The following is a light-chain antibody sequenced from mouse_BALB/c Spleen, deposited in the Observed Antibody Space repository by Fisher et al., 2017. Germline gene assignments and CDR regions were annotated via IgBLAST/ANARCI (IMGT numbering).Light chain of an antibody. CDR3: FQGSGYPFT. CDR2: DTS. CDR1: SSVSS. Sequence: DIVMTQTTAIMSASLGERVTMTCTASSSVSSSYLHWYQQKPGSSPKLWIYDTSKLASGVPGRFSGSGSGNSYSLTISSMEAEDVATYYCFQGSGYPFTFGSGTKLEIK. V-gene: IGKV4-63*01. J-gene: IGKJ4*01.